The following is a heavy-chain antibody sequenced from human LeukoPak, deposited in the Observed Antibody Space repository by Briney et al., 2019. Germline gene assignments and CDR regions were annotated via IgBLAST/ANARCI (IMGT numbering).Heavy chain of an antibody. D-gene: IGHD6-25*01. CDR1: GGSISSYY. CDR2: IYTSGST. Sequence: SETLSLTCTVSGGSISSYYWSWIRQPAGKGLEWIGRIYTSGSTNYNPSHKSRVTMSVDTSKNQFSLKLSSVTAADTAVYYCARHPYSSGAFDIWGQGTMVTVSS. J-gene: IGHJ3*02. V-gene: IGHV4-4*07. CDR3: ARHPYSSGAFDI.